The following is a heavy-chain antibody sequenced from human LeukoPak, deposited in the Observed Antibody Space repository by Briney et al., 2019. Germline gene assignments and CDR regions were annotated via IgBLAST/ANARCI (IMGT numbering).Heavy chain of an antibody. CDR2: ISGSGGST. J-gene: IGHJ4*02. CDR3: AKTAYDSSGYPYYFDY. Sequence: GGSLRLSCAASGFTFSSYAMSWVRQAPGKGLEWVSAISGSGGSTYYADSVKGRFPISRDNSKNTLYLQMNSLRAEDTAVYYCAKTAYDSSGYPYYFDYWGQGTLVTVSS. D-gene: IGHD3-22*01. V-gene: IGHV3-23*01. CDR1: GFTFSSYA.